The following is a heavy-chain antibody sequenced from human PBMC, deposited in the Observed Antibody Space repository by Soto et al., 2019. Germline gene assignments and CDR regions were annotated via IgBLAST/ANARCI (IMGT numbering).Heavy chain of an antibody. CDR2: IYYSGST. CDR1: GGSISSGGYY. CDR3: ARGDLTSHVTVGYYGMDV. V-gene: IGHV4-31*03. Sequence: QVQLQESGPGLVKTSQPLSLTCTVSGGSISSGGYYWSWIRQHPGKGLEWIGYIYYSGSTYYNPSLNRRVTKSVDTSTNQFSLKLSSVTAADTAVYYCARGDLTSHVTVGYYGMDVWCQGTTGTVSS. J-gene: IGHJ6*02. D-gene: IGHD2-15*01.